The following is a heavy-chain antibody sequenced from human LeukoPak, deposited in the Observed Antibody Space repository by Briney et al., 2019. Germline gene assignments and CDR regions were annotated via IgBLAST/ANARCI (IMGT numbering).Heavy chain of an antibody. CDR3: ARDLFFSDAGYSSGWRAEYFHH. D-gene: IGHD6-19*01. Sequence: GGSLRLSCAASGFTFSSHWMHWVRQAPGKGLVWVSRINGAGSSASYADSVKGRFTVSRDNAKNTLNLQMNSLRAEDTAVYYCARDLFFSDAGYSSGWRAEYFHHWGQGTLVTVSS. CDR2: INGAGSSA. V-gene: IGHV3-74*01. CDR1: GFTFSSHW. J-gene: IGHJ1*01.